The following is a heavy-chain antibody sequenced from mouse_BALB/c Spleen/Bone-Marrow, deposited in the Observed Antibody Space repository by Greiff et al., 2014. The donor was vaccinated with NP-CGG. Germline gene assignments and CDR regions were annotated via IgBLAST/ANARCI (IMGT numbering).Heavy chain of an antibody. D-gene: IGHD2-4*01. CDR2: IDPENGDT. CDR1: GFNIKDYY. Sequence: EVQLQQSGAELVRSGASVKLSCTASGFNIKDYYMHWVKQRPEQGLEWIGWIDPENGDTEYAPKFQGKATMTADTSSNTAYLQLSSLTSDDTAVYYRNAHGDYDFDCFDYWGQGTTLTVSS. CDR3: NAHGDYDFDCFDY. V-gene: IGHV14-4*02. J-gene: IGHJ2*01.